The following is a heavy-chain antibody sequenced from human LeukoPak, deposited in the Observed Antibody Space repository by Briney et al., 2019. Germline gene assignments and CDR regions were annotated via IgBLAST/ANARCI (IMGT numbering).Heavy chain of an antibody. V-gene: IGHV4-59*01. CDR1: GDSFRSYH. J-gene: IGHJ4*02. D-gene: IGHD3-16*01. CDR2: ISSSGST. CDR3: ARVGRGDHSWGSYYCDH. Sequence: SETLSLTCTVSGDSFRSYHLSWLRQPPGKGLEWIGYISSSGSTSYNPSLKSRVTISVDTSKNQFSLKLSSVTAADTAVYYCARVGRGDHSWGSYYCDHRGEGTLVSVSS.